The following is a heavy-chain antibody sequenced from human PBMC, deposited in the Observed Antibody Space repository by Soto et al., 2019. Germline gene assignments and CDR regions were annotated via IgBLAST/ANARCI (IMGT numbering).Heavy chain of an antibody. J-gene: IGHJ4*02. CDR1: GYTFTSYA. CDR3: ARGTCSGGGCYSFHFDC. V-gene: IGHV1-3*01. Sequence: QVQLVQSGAEVKKPGASVKVSCKASGYTFTSYAMHWVRQAPGQRLEWMGWINAAKGNTEYSQKFQGGVTITRHTSASTAYMERSSLRSEDTAVYYCARGTCSGGGCYSFHFDCWGQGTLVTVSS. D-gene: IGHD2-15*01. CDR2: INAAKGNT.